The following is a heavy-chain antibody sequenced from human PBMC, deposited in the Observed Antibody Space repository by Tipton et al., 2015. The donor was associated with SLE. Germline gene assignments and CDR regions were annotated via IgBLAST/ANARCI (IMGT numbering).Heavy chain of an antibody. V-gene: IGHV4-39*01. CDR2: IYYSGST. Sequence: TLSLTCTVSGGSISSSSYYWGWIRQPPGKGLEWIGSIYYSGSTYYNPSLKSRLSMSIDTSKNQVFLRLSSVTAADTAVYYCAGHDYDSNGYYQHYFDYWGQGTLVTVSS. CDR1: GGSISSSSYY. D-gene: IGHD3-22*01. CDR3: AGHDYDSNGYYQHYFDY. J-gene: IGHJ4*02.